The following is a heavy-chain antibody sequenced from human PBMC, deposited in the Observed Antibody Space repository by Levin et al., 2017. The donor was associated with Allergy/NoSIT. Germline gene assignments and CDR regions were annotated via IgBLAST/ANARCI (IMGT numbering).Heavy chain of an antibody. Sequence: GGSLRLSCAGSGFTFSTYSLNWVRQAPGKGLEWVSSISSTGDYVFYADSVKGRFTFSRDNARTSLYLQMNSLRAEDTAVYYCARIKFGANGMDGWGQGTTVTVSS. CDR1: GFTFSTYS. D-gene: IGHD3-10*01. CDR3: ARIKFGANGMDG. J-gene: IGHJ6*02. CDR2: ISSTGDYV. V-gene: IGHV3-21*01.